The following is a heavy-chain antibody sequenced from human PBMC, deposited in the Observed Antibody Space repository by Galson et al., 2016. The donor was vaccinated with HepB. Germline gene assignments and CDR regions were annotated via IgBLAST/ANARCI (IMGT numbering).Heavy chain of an antibody. J-gene: IGHJ3*02. CDR2: IYYSGNT. CDR3: ARREGVHYSDRSDLADDAFNI. Sequence: SETLSLTCTVSGGSISSGSHYWGWIRQPPGKGLEWIGSIYYSGNTHYNPSLKSRVTISVDTSKNQFSLKLNSVTAADTAVYFCARREGVHYSDRSDLADDAFNIWGQGTTVTVSS. D-gene: IGHD3-22*01. CDR1: GGSISSGSHY. V-gene: IGHV4-39*01.